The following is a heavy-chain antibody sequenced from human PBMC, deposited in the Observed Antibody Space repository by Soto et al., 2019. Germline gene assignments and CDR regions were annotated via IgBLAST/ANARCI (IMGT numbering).Heavy chain of an antibody. CDR3: ARPLFGRGNWFDP. D-gene: IGHD3-10*01. Sequence: SETLSLTCTVSGGSISSSSYYWGWIRQPPGKGLEWIGSIYYRGSTYYNPSLKSRVTISVDTSKNQFSLKLSSVTAADTAVYYCARPLFGRGNWFDPWGQGTLVTVSS. V-gene: IGHV4-39*01. CDR1: GGSISSSSYY. CDR2: IYYRGST. J-gene: IGHJ5*02.